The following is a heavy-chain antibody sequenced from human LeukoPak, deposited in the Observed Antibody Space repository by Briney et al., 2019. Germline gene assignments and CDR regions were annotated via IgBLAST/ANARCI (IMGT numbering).Heavy chain of an antibody. CDR3: ARDMRSGSQLDYYYYMDV. Sequence: HPGGSLRLYCAASGFTFSSYWMSWVRQAPGKGLEGVANIKQDGSEKYYVDSVKGRLTISRDNAKNSLYLQMNSLRAEDTAVYYCARDMRSGSQLDYYYYMDVWGQGTLVTVSS. CDR1: GFTFSSYW. V-gene: IGHV3-7*01. D-gene: IGHD1-26*01. J-gene: IGHJ6*03. CDR2: IKQDGSEK.